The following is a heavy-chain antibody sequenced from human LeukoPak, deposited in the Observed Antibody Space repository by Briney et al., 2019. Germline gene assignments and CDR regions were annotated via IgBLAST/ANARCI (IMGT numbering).Heavy chain of an antibody. J-gene: IGHJ4*02. V-gene: IGHV3-23*01. D-gene: IGHD6-19*01. Sequence: PGGSLRLSCAASGFTFSSYAMSWVRQAPGKGLEWVSAISGSSGSTYYADSVKGRFTISRDNSKNTLYLQMNSLRAEDTAVYYCAKTTIAVAGSVPPQSYYFDYWGQGTLVTVSS. CDR2: ISGSSGST. CDR3: AKTTIAVAGSVPPQSYYFDY. CDR1: GFTFSSYA.